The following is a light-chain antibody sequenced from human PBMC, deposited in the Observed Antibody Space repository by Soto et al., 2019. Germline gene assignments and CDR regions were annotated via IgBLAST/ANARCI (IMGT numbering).Light chain of an antibody. V-gene: IGKV3-15*01. CDR3: QQYTSWPIT. J-gene: IGKJ5*01. CDR1: QRVGSN. Sequence: ELVLTQSPVTLSVSPGERVTLSCRASQRVGSNYLAWYQQEPGQTPRLLIYGISARATGIPDRFSGSGSGTEFTLTISSLQSEDFAVYYCQQYTSWPITFGQGTRLEIK. CDR2: GIS.